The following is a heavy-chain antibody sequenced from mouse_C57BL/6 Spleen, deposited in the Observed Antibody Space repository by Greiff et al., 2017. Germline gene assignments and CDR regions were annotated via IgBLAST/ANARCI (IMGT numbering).Heavy chain of an antibody. J-gene: IGHJ3*01. V-gene: IGHV3-1*01. Sequence: DVQLQESGPGMVKPSQSLSLTCTVTGYSFTSGYDWHLNRHFPGNHLELMGNINYSGSTNYNPSLKSRITITHDTSKNHFFLELNSVTTEDTATDYCERGKDSFAYWGQGTLVTVSA. CDR1: GYSFTSGYD. CDR2: INYSGST. CDR3: ERGKDSFAY.